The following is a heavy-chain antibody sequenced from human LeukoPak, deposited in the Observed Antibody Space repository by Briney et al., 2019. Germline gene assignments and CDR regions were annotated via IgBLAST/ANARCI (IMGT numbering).Heavy chain of an antibody. Sequence: GGSLRLSRAASGFTFDDYAMHWVRQAPGKGLEWVSGISWNSGSIGYADSVKGRFTISRDNAKNSLYLQMNSLRAEDTAVYYCAGEARYCSSTSCSYYFDYWGQGTLVTVSS. D-gene: IGHD2-2*01. J-gene: IGHJ4*02. V-gene: IGHV3-9*01. CDR3: AGEARYCSSTSCSYYFDY. CDR1: GFTFDDYA. CDR2: ISWNSGSI.